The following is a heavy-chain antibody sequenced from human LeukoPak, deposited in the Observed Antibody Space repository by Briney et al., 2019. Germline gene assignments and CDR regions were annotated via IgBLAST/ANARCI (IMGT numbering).Heavy chain of an antibody. Sequence: GGSLRLSCAASGFTFSNAWMSWVRQAPGKGLEWVGRIKSKTDGGTTDYAAPVKDRFTISRDDSKNTLYLQMNSLKPEDTAVYYCTTRADEGVKGYWGQGTLVTVSS. D-gene: IGHD3-10*01. J-gene: IGHJ4*02. CDR3: TTRADEGVKGY. V-gene: IGHV3-15*01. CDR1: GFTFSNAW. CDR2: IKSKTDGGTT.